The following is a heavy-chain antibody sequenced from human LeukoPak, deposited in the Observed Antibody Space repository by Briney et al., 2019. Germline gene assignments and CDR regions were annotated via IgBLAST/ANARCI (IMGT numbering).Heavy chain of an antibody. CDR3: ASRGLAPSVFDY. CDR2: IYYSGST. Sequence: SETLSLTCTVSGGSISSYYWSWIRQPPGKGLEWIGYIYYSGSTNYNPSLKSRVTISVDTSKNQFSLKLSSVTAADTAVYYCASRGLAPSVFDYWGQGTLVTVSS. CDR1: GGSISSYY. J-gene: IGHJ4*02. V-gene: IGHV4-59*01.